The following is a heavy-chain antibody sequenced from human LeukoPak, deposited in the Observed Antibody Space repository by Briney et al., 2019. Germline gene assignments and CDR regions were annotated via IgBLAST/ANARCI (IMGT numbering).Heavy chain of an antibody. CDR2: ISSSGSTI. Sequence: GGSLRLSCAASGFTFSDYYMSWIRQAPGKGLEWVSYISSSGSTIYYADSVKGRFTISRDNAKNSLYLQMNSLRAEDTAVYYCARGLRPPRDHGEWFDPWGQGTLVAVSS. CDR3: ARGLRPPRDHGEWFDP. J-gene: IGHJ5*02. D-gene: IGHD1-14*01. CDR1: GFTFSDYY. V-gene: IGHV3-11*04.